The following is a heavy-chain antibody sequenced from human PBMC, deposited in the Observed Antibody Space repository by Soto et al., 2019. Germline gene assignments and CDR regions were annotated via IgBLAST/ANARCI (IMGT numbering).Heavy chain of an antibody. Sequence: EVRLVESGGALVPPGGSLRLTCEASGFTFSGHWRHWVRRAPGKGLVWVLHIDTDGSTGGTSYADSVKGRFTVSRDDSNDRLYLQMNDLRVEDTAVYYCARGRGTYYADSWGQGTLVTVSS. CDR1: GFTFSGHW. CDR2: IDTDGSTGGT. J-gene: IGHJ4*02. D-gene: IGHD1-26*01. V-gene: IGHV3-74*03. CDR3: ARGRGTYYADS.